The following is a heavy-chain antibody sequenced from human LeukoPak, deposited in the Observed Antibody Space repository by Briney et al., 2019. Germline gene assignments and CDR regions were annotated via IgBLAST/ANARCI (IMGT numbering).Heavy chain of an antibody. CDR3: VKDWGVLPDYSADGFDI. V-gene: IGHV3-30*02. D-gene: IGHD4-11*01. Sequence: PGGSLRLSCAASGFAFSTYGMQWVRQAPGKGRGWVAFIRNVGSNEYYADSVRGRFAISRDNSQNTLHLQMNILRVEDTAVYYCVKDWGVLPDYSADGFDIWGPGTVVTVSS. J-gene: IGHJ3*02. CDR2: IRNVGSNE. CDR1: GFAFSTYG.